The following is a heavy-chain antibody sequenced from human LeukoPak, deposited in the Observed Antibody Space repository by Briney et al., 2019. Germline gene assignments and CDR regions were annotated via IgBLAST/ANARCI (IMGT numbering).Heavy chain of an antibody. V-gene: IGHV4-59*01. CDR1: GGSISSYY. J-gene: IGHJ4*02. CDR2: IYYSGST. Sequence: PSETLSLTCTVSGGSISSYYWSWIRQPPGKGLEWIGYIYYSGSTNYNPSLKSRATISVDTSKNQFSLKLSSVTAADTAVYYCARARTIFGVVIMFDYWGQGTLVTVSS. D-gene: IGHD3-3*01. CDR3: ARARTIFGVVIMFDY.